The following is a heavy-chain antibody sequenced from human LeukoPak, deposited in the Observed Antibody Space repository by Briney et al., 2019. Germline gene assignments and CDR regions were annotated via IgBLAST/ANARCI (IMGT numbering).Heavy chain of an antibody. CDR1: GFTFSSYA. V-gene: IGHV3-30*04. D-gene: IGHD6-6*01. Sequence: GGSLRLSCAASGFTFSSYAMSWVRQAPGKGLEWVAIISSDGSNKYYADSVKGRFTISRDNSKNTLYLQMNSLRAEDTAAYYCARSFRPHSSSAIYFDYWGQGTLVTVSS. CDR3: ARSFRPHSSSAIYFDY. J-gene: IGHJ4*02. CDR2: ISSDGSNK.